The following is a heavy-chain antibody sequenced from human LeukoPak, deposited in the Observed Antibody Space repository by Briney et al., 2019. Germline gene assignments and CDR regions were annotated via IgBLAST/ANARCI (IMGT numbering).Heavy chain of an antibody. CDR1: GGSISSYY. V-gene: IGHV4-59*01. J-gene: IGHJ6*03. Sequence: SETLSLTCTVSGGSISSYYWSWIRQPPGKGLEWIGCIYYSGSTNYNPSLKSRVTISIDTSKNQISLKLSSETAADTAVYSCARDLTPPYYDLFTGYNNRIADYYYMDVWGKGTTVTISS. CDR3: ARDLTPPYYDLFTGYNNRIADYYYMDV. D-gene: IGHD3-9*01. CDR2: IYYSGST.